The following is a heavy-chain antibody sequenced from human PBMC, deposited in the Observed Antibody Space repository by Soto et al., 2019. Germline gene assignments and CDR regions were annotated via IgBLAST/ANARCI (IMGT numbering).Heavy chain of an antibody. J-gene: IGHJ4*02. V-gene: IGHV4-4*02. CDR1: SDSIAGENW. CDR2: VFHTGGT. D-gene: IGHD6-19*01. Sequence: QVQLQESGPGLVKPSETLSLTCTVSSDSIAGENWWSWVRQPPGLGLEWIGEVFHTGGTNYNPSLKSRATMEVDKCKNQFSLNLIAATAADTAVYYCARVFSSGSGWMYYFDFWGQGTLVSVSS. CDR3: ARVFSSGSGWMYYFDF.